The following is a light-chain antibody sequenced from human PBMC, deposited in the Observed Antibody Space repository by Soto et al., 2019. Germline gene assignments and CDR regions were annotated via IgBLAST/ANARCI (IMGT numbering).Light chain of an antibody. CDR3: QQYGRSPPFT. CDR2: GAS. Sequence: IVLTQSPGTLSLSPVERATLSCRASQSVSSTYIAWYQQNPGQAPRLLIYGASRKDTGIPDRLSGSGSGTDFTLTISRLEPEDFAVYFCQQYGRSPPFTFGQGTKVEIK. J-gene: IGKJ2*01. V-gene: IGKV3-20*01. CDR1: QSVSSTY.